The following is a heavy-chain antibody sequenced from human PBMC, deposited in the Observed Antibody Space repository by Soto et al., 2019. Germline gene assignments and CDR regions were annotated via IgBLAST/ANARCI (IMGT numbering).Heavy chain of an antibody. D-gene: IGHD6-13*01. CDR3: ARLQGEGSSWYYYCGMDV. Sequence: PSETLSLTCAVYGGSFSGNYWTWIRQPPGKGLEWIAEINHSGSNNYNPSLRNRVTISLDTAKNQFSLRLNSVTAADTAVYYCARLQGEGSSWYYYCGMDVWGQGTTVTVSS. V-gene: IGHV4-34*01. J-gene: IGHJ6*02. CDR2: INHSGSN. CDR1: GGSFSGNY.